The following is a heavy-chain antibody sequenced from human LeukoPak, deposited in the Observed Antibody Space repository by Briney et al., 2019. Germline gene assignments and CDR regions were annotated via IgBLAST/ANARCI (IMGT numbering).Heavy chain of an antibody. CDR1: GYTFTNYV. J-gene: IGHJ5*02. V-gene: IGHV1-69*13. Sequence: ASVKVSCKASGYTFTNYVISWVGPAPGQGLEWMGGIIPIFGTANYAQKFQGRVTITADESTSTAYMELSRLRCEETAVSYCARERGTYCSSTSCYREQLWFDPWGQGNLVTVSS. CDR2: IIPIFGTA. D-gene: IGHD2-2*02. CDR3: ARERGTYCSSTSCYREQLWFDP.